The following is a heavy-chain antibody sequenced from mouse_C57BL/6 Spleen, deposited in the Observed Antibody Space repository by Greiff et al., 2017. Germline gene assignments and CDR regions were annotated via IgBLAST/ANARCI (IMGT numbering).Heavy chain of an antibody. J-gene: IGHJ3*01. V-gene: IGHV1-15*01. D-gene: IGHD1-1*01. CDR3: TRKQDYGSPFAY. CDR2: IDPETGGT. Sequence: VKLVESGAELVRPGASVTLSCKASGYTFTDYEMHWVKQTPVHGLEWIGAIDPETGGTAYNQKFKGKAILTADKSSSTAYMELRSLTSEDSAVYYCTRKQDYGSPFAYWGQGTLVTVSA. CDR1: GYTFTDYE.